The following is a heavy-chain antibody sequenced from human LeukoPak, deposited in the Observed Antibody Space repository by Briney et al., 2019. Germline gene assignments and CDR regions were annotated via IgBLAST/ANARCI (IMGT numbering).Heavy chain of an antibody. CDR3: AKEWSYYDSSGYYRPDAFDI. J-gene: IGHJ3*02. CDR1: GFTFSSYA. V-gene: IGHV3-23*01. D-gene: IGHD3-22*01. Sequence: GGSLRLSCAASGFTFSSYAMSWVRQAPGKGLEWVSAISGSGGSTYYADSVKGQFTISRDNSKNTLYLQMNSLRAEDTAVYYCAKEWSYYDSSGYYRPDAFDIWGQGTMVTVSS. CDR2: ISGSGGST.